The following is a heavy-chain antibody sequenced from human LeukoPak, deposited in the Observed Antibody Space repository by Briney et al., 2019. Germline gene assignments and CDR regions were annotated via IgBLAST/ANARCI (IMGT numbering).Heavy chain of an antibody. J-gene: IGHJ4*02. D-gene: IGHD1-26*01. Sequence: SETLSLTCTVSGGSISSYYWSWIRQPPGKGLEWVGYIYYSGSTNYNPSLKSRVTISVDTSKNQFSLKLTSVTAADTAVYYCASGRNGGSYFPYWGQGTLVTVSS. CDR1: GGSISSYY. V-gene: IGHV4-59*01. CDR3: ASGRNGGSYFPY. CDR2: IYYSGST.